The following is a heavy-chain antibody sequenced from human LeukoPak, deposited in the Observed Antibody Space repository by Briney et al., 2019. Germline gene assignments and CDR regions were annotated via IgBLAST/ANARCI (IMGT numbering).Heavy chain of an antibody. J-gene: IGHJ4*02. Sequence: ASVKVSCKASGYTFTGYYMHWVRQAPGQGLEWMGWINPNSGGTNYAQKFQGRVTMTRDTSISTAYMELSRLRSDDTAVYYCASTGSLLRFLEWLLDYWVQGTLVTVSS. CDR1: GYTFTGYY. CDR3: ASTGSLLRFLEWLLDY. V-gene: IGHV1-2*02. D-gene: IGHD3-3*01. CDR2: INPNSGGT.